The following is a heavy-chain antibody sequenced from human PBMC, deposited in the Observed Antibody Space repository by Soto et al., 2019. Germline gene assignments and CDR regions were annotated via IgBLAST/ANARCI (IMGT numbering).Heavy chain of an antibody. J-gene: IGHJ4*02. V-gene: IGHV4-4*02. Sequence: QVQLQESGPGLVKPSGTLSLTCAVSGDSISSSNWWGWVRQPPGKGLEWIGEIYHTGSTKYNPSRRGRVTISVDEPKNHFARRLSSVTAADTAVYYCARAGFYDSSGYYFWLFDTWGQGTLVTVSS. D-gene: IGHD3-22*01. CDR1: GDSISSSNW. CDR3: ARAGFYDSSGYYFWLFDT. CDR2: IYHTGST.